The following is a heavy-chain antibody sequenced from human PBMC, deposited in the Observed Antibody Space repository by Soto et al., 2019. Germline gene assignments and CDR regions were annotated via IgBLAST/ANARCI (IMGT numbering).Heavy chain of an antibody. CDR2: IIPIFGTA. CDR1: GGTFSSYA. Sequence: GASVKVSCKASGGTFSSYAISWVRQAPGQGLEWMGGIIPIFGTANYAQKFQGRVTITADESTSTAYMELSSLRSEDTAVYYCARRYYDSSGYYYFDYWGQGTLVTVSS. CDR3: ARRYYDSSGYYYFDY. J-gene: IGHJ4*02. V-gene: IGHV1-69*13. D-gene: IGHD3-22*01.